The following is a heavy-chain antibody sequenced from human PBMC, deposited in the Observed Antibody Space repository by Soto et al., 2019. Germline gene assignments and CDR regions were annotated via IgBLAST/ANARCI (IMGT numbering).Heavy chain of an antibody. J-gene: IGHJ4*02. D-gene: IGHD2-15*01. Sequence: QVQLQESGPGLVKPSQTLSLTCTVSGGSISSGGYYWSWIRQHPGKGLEWIGYIYYSGSTYYNPSLKSRVTISVDTTKNQFSLKLSSVTAADTAVYYCARVSCSGGSCYYYFDYWGQGTLVTVSS. CDR2: IYYSGST. CDR3: ARVSCSGGSCYYYFDY. CDR1: GGSISSGGYY. V-gene: IGHV4-31*03.